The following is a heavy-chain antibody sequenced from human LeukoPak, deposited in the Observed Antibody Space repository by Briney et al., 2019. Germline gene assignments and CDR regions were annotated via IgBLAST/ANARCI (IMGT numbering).Heavy chain of an antibody. V-gene: IGHV4-34*01. CDR1: GGSFSGYY. J-gene: IGHJ4*02. CDR3: ARRGSSWYRG. Sequence: SETLSLTCAVYGGSFSGYYWSWIRQPPGKGLEWIGEINHSGSTNYNPSLKSRVTISVDTSKNQFSLKLSSVTAADTAVYYCARRGSSWYRGWGQGTLVTVSS. CDR2: INHSGST. D-gene: IGHD6-13*01.